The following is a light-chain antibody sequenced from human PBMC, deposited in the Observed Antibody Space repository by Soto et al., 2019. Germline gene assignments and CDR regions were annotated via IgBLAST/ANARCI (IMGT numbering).Light chain of an antibody. V-gene: IGLV2-14*01. CDR3: SSYTTSAPYV. CDR1: SSDVGAYNF. CDR2: EVT. J-gene: IGLJ1*01. Sequence: QSVLPQPASVSGSPGQSITISCTGTSSDVGAYNFVSWYQHHPGRAPKLIIYEVTIRPSGVSNRFSGSKSGNTASLTISGLQAEDEAHYYCSSYTTSAPYVFGSGTKVTVL.